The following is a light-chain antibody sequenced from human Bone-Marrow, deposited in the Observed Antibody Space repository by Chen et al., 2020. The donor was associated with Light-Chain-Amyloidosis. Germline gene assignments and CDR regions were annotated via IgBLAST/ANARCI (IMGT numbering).Light chain of an antibody. Sequence: QSALTQPASVSGSPGQSITLSCSGTSRDVGGYKYVSWYQQFHGKAPKLLIFEVANRPSGVSNRFSGSKSGNTASLTISGLQAEDEADYYCSSYTMSSPWVFGGGTKVTVL. J-gene: IGLJ3*02. CDR3: SSYTMSSPWV. CDR2: EVA. V-gene: IGLV2-14*01. CDR1: SRDVGGYKY.